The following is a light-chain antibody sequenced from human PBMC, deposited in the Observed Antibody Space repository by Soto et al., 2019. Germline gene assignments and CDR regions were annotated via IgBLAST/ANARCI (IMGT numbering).Light chain of an antibody. CDR3: QQYGYSFRA. CDR2: GAS. V-gene: IGKV3-20*01. J-gene: IGKJ1*01. Sequence: EILLTQSPGTLSLSPGERATLSCRASQSVSSTYLSWYQLKPGQAPRLLICGASSRATGIPDRFSGGGSGTDFTLTISRLEPEDFAVYYCQQYGYSFRAFGQGTKVEL. CDR1: QSVSSTY.